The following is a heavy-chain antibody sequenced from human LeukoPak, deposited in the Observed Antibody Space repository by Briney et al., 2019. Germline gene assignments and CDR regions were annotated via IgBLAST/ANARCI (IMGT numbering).Heavy chain of an antibody. J-gene: IGHJ6*03. CDR1: GFTFSSYS. CDR3: AKDTRGRLYYYMDV. D-gene: IGHD3-3*01. Sequence: GGSLRLSCAASGFTFSSYSMNWVRQAPGKGLEWVSYISSSSSTIYYADSVKGRFTISRDNAKNSLYLQMNSLRGEDTALYYCAKDTRGRLYYYMDVWGKGTTVTVSS. V-gene: IGHV3-48*04. CDR2: ISSSSSTI.